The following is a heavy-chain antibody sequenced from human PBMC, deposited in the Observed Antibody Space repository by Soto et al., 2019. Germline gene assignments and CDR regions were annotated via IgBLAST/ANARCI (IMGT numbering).Heavy chain of an antibody. D-gene: IGHD3-9*01. CDR2: ISGSGGST. J-gene: IGHJ4*02. CDR1: GFTFSSYA. V-gene: IGHV3-23*01. CDR3: AKGGPLRYFDWLIVAYFDY. Sequence: LRLSCAASGFTFSSYAMSWVRQAPGKGLEWVSAISGSGGSTYYADSVKGRFTISRDNSKNTLYLQMNSLRAEDTAVYYCAKGGPLRYFDWLIVAYFDYWGQGTLVTVSS.